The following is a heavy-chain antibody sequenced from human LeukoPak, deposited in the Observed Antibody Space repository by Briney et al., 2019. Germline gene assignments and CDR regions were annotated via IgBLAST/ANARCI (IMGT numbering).Heavy chain of an antibody. J-gene: IGHJ5*02. D-gene: IGHD3-22*01. Sequence: SETLSLTCTVSGGSISSYYWSWIRQPPGKGLEWIGYIYYSGRTNYNPSHTSRVTVSLDTSKNHFSLELSSVTSADTAVYYCARTDSSGYHDLWRQGTVDSVSS. CDR3: ARTDSSGYHDL. CDR1: GGSISSYY. CDR2: IYYSGRT. V-gene: IGHV4-59*08.